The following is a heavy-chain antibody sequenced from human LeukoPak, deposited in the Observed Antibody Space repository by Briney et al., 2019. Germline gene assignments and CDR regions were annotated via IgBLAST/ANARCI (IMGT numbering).Heavy chain of an antibody. Sequence: SETLSLTCTVSGGSIGSYCWNWIRQPPGKGLEWIGYIHYSGSTNHNASLKSRVTISVDTSKNQFSLKLSSVTAADAAVYDCARDGVAGGFDYWGQGTLVTVSS. CDR2: IHYSGST. CDR3: ARDGVAGGFDY. J-gene: IGHJ4*02. CDR1: GGSIGSYC. D-gene: IGHD6-19*01. V-gene: IGHV4-59*01.